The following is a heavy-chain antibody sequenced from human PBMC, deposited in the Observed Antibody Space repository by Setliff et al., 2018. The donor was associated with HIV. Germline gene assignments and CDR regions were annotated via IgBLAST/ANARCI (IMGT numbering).Heavy chain of an antibody. CDR3: ARHSGGDQLLREFDY. V-gene: IGHV4-38-2*01. J-gene: IGHJ4*02. D-gene: IGHD2-2*01. Sequence: PSETLSLTCAVSGYSISSGYSWGWIRQSPGKGLEWIGSIYHSGSTYYNPSLKSRVTISVDTSKNQFSLELSSVTAADTAIFYCARHSGGDQLLREFDYWGQGTLVTVSS. CDR1: GYSISSGYS. CDR2: IYHSGST.